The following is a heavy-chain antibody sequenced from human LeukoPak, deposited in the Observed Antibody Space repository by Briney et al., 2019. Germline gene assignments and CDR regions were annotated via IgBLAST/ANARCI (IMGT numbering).Heavy chain of an antibody. J-gene: IGHJ5*02. CDR2: ISYDGSNK. CDR3: AKAPYSSSWNWFDP. CDR1: GFTFSSYA. V-gene: IGHV3-30*04. D-gene: IGHD6-13*01. Sequence: EGSLRLSCAASGFTFSSYAMHWVRQAPGKGLEWVAVISYDGSNKYYADSVKGRFTISRDNSKNTLYLQMNSLRAEDTAVYYCAKAPYSSSWNWFDPWGQGTLVTVSS.